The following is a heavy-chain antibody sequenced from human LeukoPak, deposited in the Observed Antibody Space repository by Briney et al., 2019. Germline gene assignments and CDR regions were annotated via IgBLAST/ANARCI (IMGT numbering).Heavy chain of an antibody. CDR3: AELGITMIGGV. J-gene: IGHJ6*04. Sequence: GGSLRLSCAASGFTFSSYSMNWVRQAPGKGLEWVLSISSSSSYIYYADSVKGRFTISRDNAKNSLYLQMNSLRAEDTAVYYCAELGITMIGGVWGKGTTVTVSS. CDR1: GFTFSSYS. CDR2: ISSSSSYI. D-gene: IGHD3-10*02. V-gene: IGHV3-21*01.